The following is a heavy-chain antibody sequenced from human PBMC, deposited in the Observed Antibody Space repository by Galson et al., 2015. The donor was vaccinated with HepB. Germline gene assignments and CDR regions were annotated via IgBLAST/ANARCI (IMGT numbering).Heavy chain of an antibody. CDR3: ARAQVLRYFDWPHTKGDAFDI. CDR2: FDPEDGET. V-gene: IGHV1-24*01. CDR1: GYTLTELS. D-gene: IGHD3-9*01. Sequence: SVKVSCKVSGYTLTELSMHWVRQAPGKGLEWMGGFDPEDGETIYAQKFQGRVTMTEDTSTDTAYMELNSLRAEDTAVYYCARAQVLRYFDWPHTKGDAFDIWGQGTMVTVSS. J-gene: IGHJ3*02.